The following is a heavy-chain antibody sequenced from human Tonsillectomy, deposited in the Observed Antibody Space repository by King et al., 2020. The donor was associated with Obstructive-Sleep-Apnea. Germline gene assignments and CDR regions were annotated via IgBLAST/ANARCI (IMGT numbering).Heavy chain of an antibody. D-gene: IGHD1-7*01. CDR1: GYSITSGYY. CDR2: IYHTGNT. V-gene: IGHV4-38-2*02. CDR3: TREMGELLGFDF. J-gene: IGHJ4*02. Sequence: LQLQESGPGLVKPSETLSLTCAVSGYSITSGYYWGWIRQPPGKGLEGIASIYHTGNTYYNPSLKSRVIMSVDTSKNQFSLKLTSVTAADTAVYYCTREMGELLGFDFWGQGTLVTVSS.